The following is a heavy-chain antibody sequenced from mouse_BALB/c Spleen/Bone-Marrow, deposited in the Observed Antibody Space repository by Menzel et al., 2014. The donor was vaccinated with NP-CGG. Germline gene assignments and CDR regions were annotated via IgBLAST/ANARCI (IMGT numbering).Heavy chain of an antibody. CDR1: GITFRNFG. V-gene: IGHV5-17*02. J-gene: IGHJ4*01. D-gene: IGHD3-3*01. CDR3: ARIGRARGYAMDY. CDR2: ISSGSSTI. Sequence: EVMLVESGGGLVQPGGSRKLSCAASGITFRNFGMHWVRQAPGKGLEWVAYISSGSSTIYYADTLKGRFTISRDNPKNTLFLQMTSLRSEDTAMYYCARIGRARGYAMDYWGQGTSVTVSS.